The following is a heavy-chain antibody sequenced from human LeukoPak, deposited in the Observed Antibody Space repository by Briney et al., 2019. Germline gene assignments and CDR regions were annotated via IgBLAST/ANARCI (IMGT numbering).Heavy chain of an antibody. CDR3: AKDGSVVRGVIDY. CDR1: GSTFSSYA. CDR2: ISGSGGST. J-gene: IGHJ4*02. V-gene: IGHV3-23*01. Sequence: PGGSLRLSCAASGSTFSSYAMSWVRQAPGKGLEWVSAISGSGGSTYYADSVKGRFTISRDNSKNTLYLQMNSLRAEDTAVYYCAKDGSVVRGVIDYWGQGTLVTVSS. D-gene: IGHD3-10*01.